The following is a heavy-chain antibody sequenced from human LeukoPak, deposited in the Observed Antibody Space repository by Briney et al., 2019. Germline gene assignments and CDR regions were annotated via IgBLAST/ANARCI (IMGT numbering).Heavy chain of an antibody. D-gene: IGHD6-13*01. Sequence: GGSLRLSCAASGFTFTTSVMNWVRQAPGKGLEWISYISSTSSAIYYAASVKGRFTISRDNSKNTLYLQMNSLRAEDTAVYYCARDGIRYSSSWYPPNFDYWGQGTLVTVSS. CDR3: ARDGIRYSSSWYPPNFDY. J-gene: IGHJ4*02. CDR2: ISSTSSAI. V-gene: IGHV3-48*01. CDR1: GFTFTTSV.